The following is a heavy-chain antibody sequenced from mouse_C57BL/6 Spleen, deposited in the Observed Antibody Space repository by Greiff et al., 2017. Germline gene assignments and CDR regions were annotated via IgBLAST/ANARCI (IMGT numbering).Heavy chain of an antibody. CDR1: GYTFTDYN. CDR2: INPNNGGT. V-gene: IGHV1-18*01. D-gene: IGHD2-4*01. J-gene: IGHJ2*01. CDR3: ARRDYDGYYFDY. Sequence: EVQRVESGPELVKPGASVKIPCKASGYTFTDYNMDWVKQSHGKSLEWIGDINPNNGGTIYNQKFKGKATLTVDKSSSTAYMELRSLTSEDTAVYYCARRDYDGYYFDYWGQGTTLTVSS.